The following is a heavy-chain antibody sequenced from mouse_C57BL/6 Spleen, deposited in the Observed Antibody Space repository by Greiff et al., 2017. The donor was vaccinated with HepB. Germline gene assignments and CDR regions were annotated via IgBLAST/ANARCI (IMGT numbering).Heavy chain of an antibody. CDR3: ARGGPAWFAY. CDR1: GYTFTSYW. Sequence: QVQLQQSGAELVKPGASVKLSCKASGYTFTSYWMQWVKQRPGQGLEWIGEIDPSDSYTNYNQKFKGKATLTVDTSSSTAYMQLSSLTSEDSAVYYCARGGPAWFAYWGQGTLVTVSA. J-gene: IGHJ3*01. V-gene: IGHV1-50*01. CDR2: IDPSDSYT.